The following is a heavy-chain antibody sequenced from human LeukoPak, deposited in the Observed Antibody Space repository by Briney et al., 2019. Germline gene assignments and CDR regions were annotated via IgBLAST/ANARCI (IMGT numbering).Heavy chain of an antibody. D-gene: IGHD1-26*01. CDR2: ISYDGSNK. J-gene: IGHJ2*01. CDR1: GFTFSSYG. V-gene: IGHV3-30*03. Sequence: PGGSLRLSCAASGFTFSSYGMHWVRQAPGKGLEWVAVISYDGSNKYYADSVKGRFTISRDNSKNTLYLQMNSLRAEDTAVYYCASGSYGNWYFDLWGRGTLVTVSS. CDR3: ASGSYGNWYFDL.